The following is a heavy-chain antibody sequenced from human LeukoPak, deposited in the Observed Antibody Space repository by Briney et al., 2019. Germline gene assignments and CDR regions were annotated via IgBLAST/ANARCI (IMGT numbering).Heavy chain of an antibody. CDR3: ARDRSEGYLDY. V-gene: IGHV3-33*01. CDR1: GFTFSNYG. CDR2: IWYDGDTK. J-gene: IGHJ4*02. Sequence: GGSLRLSCAASGFTFSNYGIHWVRQAPGKGLEWVAFIWYDGDTKYYVDSVKGRFTVSRDNSKNTLYLQMNSLRAEDTAVYYCARDRSEGYLDYWGQGTPVTVSS.